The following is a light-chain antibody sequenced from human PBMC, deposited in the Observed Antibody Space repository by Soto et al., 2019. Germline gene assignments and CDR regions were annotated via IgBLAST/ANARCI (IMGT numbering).Light chain of an antibody. J-gene: IGLJ1*01. CDR3: SSYSGSRDV. V-gene: IGLV2-8*01. Sequence: QSALNQPPSASGSPGQSVAISCTGTSSDVGGYNYVSWYQQHPGKAPELMIYEVNKRPSGVPDRFSGSKSGNTASLTVSGLQADDEADYYCSSYSGSRDVVGSGTNVTVL. CDR2: EVN. CDR1: SSDVGGYNY.